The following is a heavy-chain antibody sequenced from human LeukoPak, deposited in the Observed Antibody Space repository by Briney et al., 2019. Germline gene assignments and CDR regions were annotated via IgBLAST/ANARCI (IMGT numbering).Heavy chain of an antibody. CDR1: GGSISNYY. J-gene: IGHJ6*04. D-gene: IGHD1-1*01. CDR2: IYYSGST. V-gene: IGHV4-59*01. CDR3: GGGNKRQQNSYYYGMDV. Sequence: PSETLSLTCTVSGGSISNYYWSWIRQPPGKGLEWIGYIYYSGSTNYNPSLKSRVTISVDTSKNQFSLKLSSVTAADTAVYYCGGGNKRQQNSYYYGMDVWGKGPTVTVSS.